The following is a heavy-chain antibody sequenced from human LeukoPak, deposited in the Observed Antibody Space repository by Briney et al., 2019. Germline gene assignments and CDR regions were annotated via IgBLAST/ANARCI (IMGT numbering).Heavy chain of an antibody. CDR3: ARHFCSSTSCSN. Sequence: GGSLRLSCAASGFTFSSYSMNWVRQAPGKGLEWVSSISSSSSYIYYADSVKGRFTISRDNAKNSLYLQMNSLRAEDTAVYYCARHFCSSTSCSNWGQGTLVTVSS. CDR2: ISSSSSYI. CDR1: GFTFSSYS. J-gene: IGHJ4*02. V-gene: IGHV3-21*01. D-gene: IGHD2-2*01.